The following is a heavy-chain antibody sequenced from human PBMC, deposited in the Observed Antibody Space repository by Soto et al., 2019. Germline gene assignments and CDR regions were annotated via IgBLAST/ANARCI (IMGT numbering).Heavy chain of an antibody. CDR2: MNPNSGNT. CDR3: ARGPITIFGVVNPLRLFDP. V-gene: IGHV1-8*01. D-gene: IGHD3-3*01. CDR1: GYTFTSYD. J-gene: IGHJ5*02. Sequence: QVQLVQSGAEVKKPGASVKVSCKASGYTFTSYDINWVRQATGQGLEWMGWMNPNSGNTGYAQKFQGRVTMTRNTSISTAYMALSSLRSEDTAVYYCARGPITIFGVVNPLRLFDPWGQGTLVTVSS.